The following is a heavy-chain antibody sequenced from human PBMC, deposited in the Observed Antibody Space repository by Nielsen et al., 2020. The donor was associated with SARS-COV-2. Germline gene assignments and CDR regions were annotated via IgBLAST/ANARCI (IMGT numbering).Heavy chain of an antibody. Sequence: GESLKISCAASGFTFSGYGMHWVRQTPGKGLEWVAVIWYDGSNKYHADSAKGRFTISRDNFKNTLYLQMNSLRTEDTAVYYCAKSNVVRGIIGYYFEYWGRGTAVNVSS. V-gene: IGHV3-30*02. CDR2: IWYDGSNK. J-gene: IGHJ4*02. D-gene: IGHD3-10*01. CDR1: GFTFSGYG. CDR3: AKSNVVRGIIGYYFEY.